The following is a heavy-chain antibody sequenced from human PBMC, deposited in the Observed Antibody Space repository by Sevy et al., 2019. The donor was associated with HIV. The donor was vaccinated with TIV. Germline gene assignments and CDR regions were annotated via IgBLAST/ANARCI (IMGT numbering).Heavy chain of an antibody. J-gene: IGHJ6*02. Sequence: SETLSLTCTVSGDSISSYYWSWIRQPPGKGLEWIGYIYYSGSTNYNPSLKSRVTISKDTSKNQVSLKLTSVTAADTAVYYCAGGRPDYYDGMDDWGQGTTVTVSS. CDR1: GDSISSYY. CDR2: IYYSGST. V-gene: IGHV4-59*01. CDR3: AGGRPDYYDGMDD.